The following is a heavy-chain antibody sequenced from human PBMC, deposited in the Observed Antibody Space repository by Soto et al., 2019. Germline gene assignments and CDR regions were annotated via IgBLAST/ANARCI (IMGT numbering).Heavy chain of an antibody. CDR2: IKSKTDGGTT. CDR3: TTEEDVYCELGHYYGMDV. CDR1: GFTFSNAW. D-gene: IGHD1-26*01. Sequence: EVQLVESGGGLVKPGGSLRLSCAASGFTFSNAWMNWVRQAPGKGLEWVGRIKSKTDGGTTDYAAPVKGRFTISRDDSKNTLYLQMNSLKTEDTAVYYCTTEEDVYCELGHYYGMDVWGQGTTVTVSS. V-gene: IGHV3-15*07. J-gene: IGHJ6*02.